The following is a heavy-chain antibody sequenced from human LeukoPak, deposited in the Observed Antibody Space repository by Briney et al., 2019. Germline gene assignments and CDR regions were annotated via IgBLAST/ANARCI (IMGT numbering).Heavy chain of an antibody. CDR2: IIPIFGTA. CDR1: RGTCSSYA. V-gene: IGHV1-69*05. J-gene: IGHJ5*02. Sequence: AVKISCKAARGTCSSYAISWVRHAPGQGLGWMGTIIPIFGTANYAQKFQGRVTITTDESTSTAYMELSSLRSEDTAVYYCARSITMVRELNPWGQGTLVTVSS. D-gene: IGHD3-10*01. CDR3: ARSITMVRELNP.